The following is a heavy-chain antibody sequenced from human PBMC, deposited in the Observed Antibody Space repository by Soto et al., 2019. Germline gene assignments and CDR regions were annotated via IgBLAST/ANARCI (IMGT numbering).Heavy chain of an antibody. D-gene: IGHD4-17*01. CDR1: GYTLTDLS. Sequence: SSVRVSCQVSGYTLTDLSMQCVRQAPGKGLEWMGGFDPEDGETIYAQKFQGRVTMTEDTSTDTAYMELSSLRSEDTAVYYCATVGDYALGWFEPWGQGTLVTVSS. CDR2: FDPEDGET. J-gene: IGHJ5*02. V-gene: IGHV1-24*01. CDR3: ATVGDYALGWFEP.